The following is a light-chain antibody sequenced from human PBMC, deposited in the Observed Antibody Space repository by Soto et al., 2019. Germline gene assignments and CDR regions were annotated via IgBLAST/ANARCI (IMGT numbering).Light chain of an antibody. J-gene: IGKJ1*01. CDR2: GAS. CDR3: QQYNNWPPWT. Sequence: EIVMTQSPATLSVSPGERAPLSCRASQSVRSNLAWYQQKPGQAPRLLIYGASTRATGIPARFSGSGSGTEFTLTISSLQSEDFAVYYCQQYNNWPPWTFGQGTKVEI. CDR1: QSVRSN. V-gene: IGKV3-15*01.